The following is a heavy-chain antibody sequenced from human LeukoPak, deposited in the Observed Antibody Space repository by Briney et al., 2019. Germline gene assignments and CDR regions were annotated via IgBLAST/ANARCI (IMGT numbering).Heavy chain of an antibody. Sequence: PGGSLRLSCAASGFTFSSYWMHWVRQAPGKGLVWVSRMNGDGSSTAYADSVKGRFTISRDNAKNTLYLQMNSLRADDTAVYYCARSRDGRRDYWGQGTLVTVSS. J-gene: IGHJ4*02. CDR3: ARSRDGRRDY. D-gene: IGHD5-24*01. V-gene: IGHV3-74*01. CDR1: GFTFSSYW. CDR2: MNGDGSST.